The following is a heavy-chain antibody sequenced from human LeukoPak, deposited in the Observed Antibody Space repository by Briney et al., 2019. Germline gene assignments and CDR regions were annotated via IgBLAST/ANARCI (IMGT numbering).Heavy chain of an antibody. V-gene: IGHV3-20*04. D-gene: IGHD3-9*01. CDR1: GFTFDDYG. Sequence: GGSLRLSCAASGFTFDDYGMSWVRHAPGKGLEWVSGINWNGGSTGYADSVKGRFTISRDNAKNSLYLQMNSLRAEDTALYYCARVRDWLYYYLDVWGKGTTVTVSS. CDR3: ARVRDWLYYYLDV. CDR2: INWNGGST. J-gene: IGHJ6*03.